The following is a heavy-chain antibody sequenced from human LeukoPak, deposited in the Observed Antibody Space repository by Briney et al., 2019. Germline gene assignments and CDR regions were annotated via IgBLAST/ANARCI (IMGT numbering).Heavy chain of an antibody. CDR3: ARRVMITFGGVRRNWFDP. CDR2: IYHSGST. D-gene: IGHD3-16*01. V-gene: IGHV4-38-2*01. J-gene: IGHJ5*02. Sequence: PSETLSLTCAVSGYSISSGSYWGWIRQPPGKGLEWIGSIYHSGSTYYNPSLKSRVTISVDTSKNQFSLKLSSVTAADTAVYYCARRVMITFGGVRRNWFDPWGQGTLVTVSS. CDR1: GYSISSGSY.